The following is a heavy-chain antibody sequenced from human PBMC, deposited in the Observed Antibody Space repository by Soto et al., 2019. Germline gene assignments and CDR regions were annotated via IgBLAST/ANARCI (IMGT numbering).Heavy chain of an antibody. CDR3: AREPLAGANSLLDP. J-gene: IGHJ5*02. D-gene: IGHD7-27*01. V-gene: IGHV1-69*13. CDR2: IIPIFGTA. CDR1: GGTFSSYA. Sequence: SVKVSCKASGGTFSSYAISWVRQAPGQGLEWMGGIIPIFGTASYAQKFQGRVTITVDESTSTAYMELSSLRSEDTAVYYCAREPLAGANSLLDPWGQGTLVTVSS.